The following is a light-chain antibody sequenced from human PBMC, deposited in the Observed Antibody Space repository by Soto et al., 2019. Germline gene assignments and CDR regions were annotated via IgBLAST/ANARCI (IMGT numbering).Light chain of an antibody. CDR3: SSYTSTNTVI. CDR2: DVR. V-gene: IGLV2-14*03. J-gene: IGLJ2*01. CDR1: SSDVGGYNF. Sequence: QSALTQPASVSGSPGQSITISCTGTSSDVGGYNFVSWYQQHPGKAPKFIIYDVRNRPSGVSNRFSGSRSGNTASLTISGLQAEDEADYYCSSYTSTNTVIFGGGTKVPS.